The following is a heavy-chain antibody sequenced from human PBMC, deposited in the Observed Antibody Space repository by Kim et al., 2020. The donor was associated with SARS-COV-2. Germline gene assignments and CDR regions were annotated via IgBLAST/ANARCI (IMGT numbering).Heavy chain of an antibody. CDR2: IIPIFGTA. V-gene: IGHV1-69*13. CDR1: GGTFSSYA. Sequence: SVKVSCKASGGTFSSYAISWVRQAPGQGLEWMGGIIPIFGTANYAQKFQGRVTITADESTSTAYMELSSLRSEDTAVYYCASDPGRDRIFPDAFDIWGQGTMVTVSS. D-gene: IGHD3-3*02. J-gene: IGHJ3*02. CDR3: ASDPGRDRIFPDAFDI.